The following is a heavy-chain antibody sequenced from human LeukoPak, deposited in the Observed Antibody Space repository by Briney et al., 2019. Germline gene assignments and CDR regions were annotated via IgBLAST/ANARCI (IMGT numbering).Heavy chain of an antibody. Sequence: KPSETLSLPCTVSVGSISSSSYSWGWIRQPPGKGLEWIGSIYYSGSTYYNPSLKSRVTISVDTSKNQFSLKLSSVTAADTAVYYCARRYCDFWSGIGYFDYWGQGTLVTVSS. J-gene: IGHJ4*02. CDR2: IYYSGST. CDR3: ARRYCDFWSGIGYFDY. CDR1: VGSISSSSYS. V-gene: IGHV4-39*01. D-gene: IGHD3-3*01.